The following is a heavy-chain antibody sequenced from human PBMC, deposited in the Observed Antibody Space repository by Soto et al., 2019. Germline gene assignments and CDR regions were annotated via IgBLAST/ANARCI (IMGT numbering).Heavy chain of an antibody. J-gene: IGHJ6*03. CDR2: LKSDGSTT. D-gene: IGHD2-2*02. Sequence: GGSLRLSCAASGFTFSNHWMHWVRQAPGKGLVWVSHLKSDGSTTIYADSVKGRFTISRDNAKNTLYVQMNSLRPEDTAVYYCASDIVVVPAAIGPPRHYYYYMDVWGKGTTVTVSS. CDR1: GFTFSNHW. V-gene: IGHV3-74*01. CDR3: ASDIVVVPAAIGPPRHYYYYMDV.